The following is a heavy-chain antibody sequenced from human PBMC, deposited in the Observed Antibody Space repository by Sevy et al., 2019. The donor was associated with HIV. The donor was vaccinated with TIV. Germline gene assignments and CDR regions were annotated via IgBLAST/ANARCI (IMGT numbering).Heavy chain of an antibody. CDR2: INTANGNT. J-gene: IGHJ5*02. V-gene: IGHV1-3*04. Sequence: ASVKVSCKGSGYTFSYYAVHWVRQAPGQRLEWMGWINTANGNTKYSQKFQGRLTITRDTSASIVYMQLSSLRSEDTAVYYCARDPGGLPAAMMGWFDPWGQGTLVTVSS. CDR3: ARDPGGLPAAMMGWFDP. D-gene: IGHD2-2*01. CDR1: GYTFSYYA.